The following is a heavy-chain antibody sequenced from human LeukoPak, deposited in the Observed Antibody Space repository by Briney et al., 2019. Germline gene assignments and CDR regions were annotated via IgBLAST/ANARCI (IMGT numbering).Heavy chain of an antibody. CDR3: ARAETVWASDYDNNGYYDY. V-gene: IGHV7-4-1*02. CDR2: INTNTGSP. D-gene: IGHD3-22*01. J-gene: IGHJ4*02. CDR1: GYPFTTYT. Sequence: ASVKVSCKASGYPFTTYTMNWVRQAPGQGLEWMGWINTNTGSPTYAQAFTGRFVFSLDTSVSTAFLQINSIRAEDTAVYFCARAETVWASDYDNNGYYDYWGQGTLVPVSS.